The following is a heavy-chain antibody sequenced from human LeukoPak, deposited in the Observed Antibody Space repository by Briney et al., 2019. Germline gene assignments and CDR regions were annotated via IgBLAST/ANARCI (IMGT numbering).Heavy chain of an antibody. J-gene: IGHJ4*02. CDR1: GFTFSSYS. D-gene: IGHD6-13*01. Sequence: GGSLRLSCAASGFTFSSYSMNWVRQAPGKGLEWVSSISSSSSYIYYADSVKGRFTISRDNAKNSLYLQMNSLRAEDTGVYYCARAAAGNFDYWGQGTRVTVSA. CDR3: ARAAAGNFDY. CDR2: ISSSSSYI. V-gene: IGHV3-21*01.